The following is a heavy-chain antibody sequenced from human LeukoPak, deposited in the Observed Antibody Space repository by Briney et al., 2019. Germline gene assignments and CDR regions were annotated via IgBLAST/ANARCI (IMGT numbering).Heavy chain of an antibody. CDR1: GFTFSDYY. J-gene: IGHJ4*02. D-gene: IGHD3-22*01. Sequence: GGSLRLSCAASGFTFSDYYMSWIRQTPGKGLEWVSYISSSGSNKYYADSVKGRFTISRDNAKNSQYLQMNSLRAEDTALYYCASGYYYDSSGYSLFPSQPDYWGQGTLVTVSS. V-gene: IGHV3-11*01. CDR3: ASGYYYDSSGYSLFPSQPDY. CDR2: ISSSGSNK.